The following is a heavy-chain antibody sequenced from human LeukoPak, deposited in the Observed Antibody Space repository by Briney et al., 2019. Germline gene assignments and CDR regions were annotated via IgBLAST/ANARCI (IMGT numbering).Heavy chain of an antibody. V-gene: IGHV3-23*01. CDR3: AEVESSYCRI. Sequence: PGGSLRLACVASGLTFGNYGMSWVRPAPGKGLGWVSSIGGSDSTTYYADSVRGRFTISRDNSKNSMYLQMSSLRAEDAAIYYCAEVESSYCRIWGQGTLVTVSS. D-gene: IGHD3-10*01. J-gene: IGHJ4*02. CDR1: GLTFGNYG. CDR2: IGGSDSTT.